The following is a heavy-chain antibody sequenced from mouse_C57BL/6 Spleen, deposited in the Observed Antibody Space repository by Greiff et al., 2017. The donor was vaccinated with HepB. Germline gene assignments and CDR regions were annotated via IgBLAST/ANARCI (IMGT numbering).Heavy chain of an antibody. CDR1: GYTFTSYW. Sequence: VQLQQPGAELVKPGASVKLSCKASGYTFTSYWMHWVKQRPGQGLEWIGNINPSNGGTNYNEKFKGKATLTVDKSSSTAYMQLSSLTSEDSAVYYCASSITTVVADYWGQGTTLTVSS. CDR3: ASSITTVVADY. V-gene: IGHV1-53*01. CDR2: INPSNGGT. D-gene: IGHD1-1*01. J-gene: IGHJ2*01.